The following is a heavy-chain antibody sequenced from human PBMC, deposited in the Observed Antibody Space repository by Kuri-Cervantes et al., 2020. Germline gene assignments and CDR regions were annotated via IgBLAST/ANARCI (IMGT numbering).Heavy chain of an antibody. Sequence: ETLSLTCAASGFTFSSYAMSWVRQAPGKGLEWVSAISGSGGSTYYADSVKGRFTISRDNFQNTLYLQMNSLIADDTGVYYCARAAYSSSSPTDYWGQGTLVTVSS. CDR1: GFTFSSYA. J-gene: IGHJ4*02. V-gene: IGHV3-23*01. D-gene: IGHD6-6*01. CDR3: ARAAYSSSSPTDY. CDR2: ISGSGGST.